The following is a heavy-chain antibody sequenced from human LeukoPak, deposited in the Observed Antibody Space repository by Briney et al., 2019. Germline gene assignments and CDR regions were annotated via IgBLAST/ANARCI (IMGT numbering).Heavy chain of an antibody. CDR2: ISSSSSYI. Sequence: PGGSLRLSCAASGLTFSSYAMSWVRQAPGKGLEWVSSISSSSSYIYYADSVKGRFTISRDNAKNSLYLQMNSLRAEDTAVYYCAREGGAVSSLDYWGQGTLVTVSS. V-gene: IGHV3-21*01. D-gene: IGHD3-16*01. CDR3: AREGGAVSSLDY. J-gene: IGHJ4*02. CDR1: GLTFSSYA.